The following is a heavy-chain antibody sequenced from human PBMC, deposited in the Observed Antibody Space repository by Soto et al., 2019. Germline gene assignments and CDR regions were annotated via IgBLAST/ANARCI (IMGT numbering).Heavy chain of an antibody. J-gene: IGHJ6*02. CDR2: INAGNGKT. Sequence: AAVKVSCKASGYILTTYAMHWVRQAPGQRLEWMGWINAGNGKTNYAQKLQGRVTMTTDTSTSTAYMELRSLRSDDTAVYYCARGGGLYGMDVWGQGTTVTVSS. V-gene: IGHV1-3*01. CDR1: GYILTTYA. CDR3: ARGGGLYGMDV.